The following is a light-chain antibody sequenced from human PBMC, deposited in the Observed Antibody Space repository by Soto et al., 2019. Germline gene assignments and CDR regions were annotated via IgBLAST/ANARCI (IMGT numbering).Light chain of an antibody. CDR2: KVS. J-gene: IGKJ1*01. CDR3: MQGTHWPPWT. Sequence: DVVMTQSPLSLPVTLGQPASISCRSSQSLAYSDGNTYLTWFQQRPGQSPRRLIYKVSNRDSGVPDRFSGSGSGTDFTLQISRVEAEDVGVYYCMQGTHWPPWTFGQGTKVEIK. CDR1: QSLAYSDGNTY. V-gene: IGKV2-30*01.